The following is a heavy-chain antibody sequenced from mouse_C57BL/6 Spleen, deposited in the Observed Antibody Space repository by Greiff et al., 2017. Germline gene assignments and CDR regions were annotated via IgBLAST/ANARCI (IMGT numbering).Heavy chain of an antibody. CDR3: ARDRGYGYDGAMDY. Sequence: EVQVVDSGGGLVKPGGSLKLSCAASGFTFSSYAMSWVRQTPDKRLEWVATISDGGSYTYYPDNVKGRFTISRDNAKNNLYLQMSHLKSEDTAMYYCARDRGYGYDGAMDYWGQGTSVTVSS. CDR2: ISDGGSYT. J-gene: IGHJ4*01. CDR1: GFTFSSYA. D-gene: IGHD2-2*01. V-gene: IGHV5-4*01.